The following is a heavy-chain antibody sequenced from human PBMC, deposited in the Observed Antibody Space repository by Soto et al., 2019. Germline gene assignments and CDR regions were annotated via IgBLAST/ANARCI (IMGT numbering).Heavy chain of an antibody. CDR1: GFTFSSYA. J-gene: IGHJ4*02. D-gene: IGHD6-19*01. CDR2: ISGGGGST. V-gene: IGHV3-23*01. CDR3: AKDRSWAVAGFDF. Sequence: PGGSLRLSCAASGFTFSSYAMSWVRQAPGKGLEWVSAISGGGGSTYYADSVKGRFTISRDDSKNTLYLQMSSLRADDTAEYYCAKDRSWAVAGFDFWGQGTLVTVSS.